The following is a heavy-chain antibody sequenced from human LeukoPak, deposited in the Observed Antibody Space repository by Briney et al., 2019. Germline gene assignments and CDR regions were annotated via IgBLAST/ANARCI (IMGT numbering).Heavy chain of an antibody. J-gene: IGHJ6*03. V-gene: IGHV1-46*01. Sequence: ASVKVSCKASGYTFTSYYMHWVRQAPGQGLEWMGIINPSGGSASYAQKFQGRVTITTDESTSTAYMELSSLRSEDTAVYYCARVLEYSSSWSDYYYMDVWGKGTTVTVSS. CDR3: ARVLEYSSSWSDYYYMDV. CDR1: GYTFTSYY. D-gene: IGHD6-13*01. CDR2: INPSGGSA.